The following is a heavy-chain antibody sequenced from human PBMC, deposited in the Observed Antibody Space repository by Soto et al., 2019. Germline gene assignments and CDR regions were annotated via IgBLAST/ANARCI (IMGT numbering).Heavy chain of an antibody. D-gene: IGHD4-17*01. J-gene: IGHJ4*02. V-gene: IGHV3-48*03. CDR3: ARDYNYGDYY. CDR2: ISSSGTRI. CDR1: GFIFSNYE. Sequence: GGSLRLSCAASGFIFSNYEMTWVRQAPGKGLEWVSYISSSGTRIYYADSVKGRFTISRDNAKNSLYLQMNSLRAEDTAIYYCARDYNYGDYYWGQGTLVTVST.